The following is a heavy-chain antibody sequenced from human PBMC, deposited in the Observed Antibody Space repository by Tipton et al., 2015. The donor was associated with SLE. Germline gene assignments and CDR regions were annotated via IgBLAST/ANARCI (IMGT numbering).Heavy chain of an antibody. CDR2: IYYSGST. CDR1: GETISSPSHY. V-gene: IGHV4-39*01. Sequence: TLSLTCIVSGETISSPSHYWAWIRQPPGKGLEWIGSIYYSGSTYYNPSLKSRVTISVDTSKNQFSLKLSSVTAADTAVYYCARQGTMIVLDWGQGTLVTVSS. CDR3: ARQGTMIVLD. D-gene: IGHD3-22*01. J-gene: IGHJ4*02.